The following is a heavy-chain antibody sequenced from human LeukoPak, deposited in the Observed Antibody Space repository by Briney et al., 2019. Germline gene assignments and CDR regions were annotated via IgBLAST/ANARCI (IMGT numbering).Heavy chain of an antibody. V-gene: IGHV1-69*05. J-gene: IGHJ3*02. D-gene: IGHD6-6*01. CDR3: ARSLSSSGFDAFDI. Sequence: ASVTVSCKASGGTFSSYAISWVRQAPGQGLEWMGGIIPIFGTANYAQKFQGRVTITTDESTSTAYMELSSLRSEDTAVYYCARSLSSSGFDAFDIWGQGTMVTVSS. CDR2: IIPIFGTA. CDR1: GGTFSSYA.